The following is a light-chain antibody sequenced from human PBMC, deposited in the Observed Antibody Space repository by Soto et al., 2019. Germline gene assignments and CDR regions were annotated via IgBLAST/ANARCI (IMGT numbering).Light chain of an antibody. Sequence: EKGITNSPTTLAVYPEGRASLSCRASQSIGDTLAWYQQQPGQAPRLLIHGASRRARGISDRFSGSGSGTDFTLTICSLEPEDFAIYYCPQRNIWPLTFCGVTKVDI. CDR3: PQRNIWPLT. J-gene: IGKJ4*01. CDR1: QSIGDT. V-gene: IGKV3D-15*01. CDR2: GAS.